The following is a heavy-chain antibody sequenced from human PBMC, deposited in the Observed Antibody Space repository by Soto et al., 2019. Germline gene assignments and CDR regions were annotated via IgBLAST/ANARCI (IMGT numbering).Heavy chain of an antibody. J-gene: IGHJ4*02. D-gene: IGHD6-19*01. CDR1: GFTFNNYD. CDR3: AKDSGREGWLVDY. CDR2: ISGNGGRT. Sequence: EVQLLESGGGLAQPGGSLRLSCVVSGFTFNNYDMTWVRQAPGKGLEWVSGISGNGGRTHYADSVKGRFTISRDNSKNTLYLQMNSLRAEDTAVYYCAKDSGREGWLVDYWGQGTLVTVSS. V-gene: IGHV3-23*01.